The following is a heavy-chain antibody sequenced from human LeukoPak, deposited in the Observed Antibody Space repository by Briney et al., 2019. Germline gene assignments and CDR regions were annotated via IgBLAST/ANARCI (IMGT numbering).Heavy chain of an antibody. CDR1: GFTFNTYG. CDR3: EIVVVPAAPYNWFDP. D-gene: IGHD2-2*01. CDR2: IRYDGSNK. J-gene: IGHJ5*02. V-gene: IGHV3-30*02. Sequence: GGSLRLSCTASGFTFNTYGMHWVRQAPGKGLEWVAFIRYDGSNKYYADSVKGRFTISRDNSKNTPYLQMNSLRAEDTAVYYCEIVVVPAAPYNWFDPWGQGTLVTVSS.